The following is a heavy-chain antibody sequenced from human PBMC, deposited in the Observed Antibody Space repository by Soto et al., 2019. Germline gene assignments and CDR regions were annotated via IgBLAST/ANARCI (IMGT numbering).Heavy chain of an antibody. CDR3: AKDSGPYSGYDSHYFDY. J-gene: IGHJ4*02. Sequence: PGGSLRLCCVASGFTFSSYAMSWVRQAPGKGLEWVSAISGSGGSTYYADSVKGRFTISRDNSKNTLYLQMNSLRAEDTAVYYCAKDSGPYSGYDSHYFDYWGQGTLVT. CDR1: GFTFSSYA. CDR2: ISGSGGST. D-gene: IGHD5-12*01. V-gene: IGHV3-23*01.